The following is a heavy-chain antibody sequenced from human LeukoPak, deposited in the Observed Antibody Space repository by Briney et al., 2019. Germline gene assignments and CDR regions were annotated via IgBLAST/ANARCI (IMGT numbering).Heavy chain of an antibody. V-gene: IGHV4-4*07. J-gene: IGHJ3*02. CDR2: IYSRGST. CDR1: GGSISSYY. D-gene: IGHD3-3*01. CDR3: ARGRFCSADICSGGDAFDI. Sequence: SETLSLTCTVSGGSISSYYWSWIRQPAGKGLEWIGRIYSRGSTNYSPSLKSRVTMSLDTSKNQFSLKLSSLTAADTALYYCARGRFCSADICSGGDAFDIWGQGTMVSVSS.